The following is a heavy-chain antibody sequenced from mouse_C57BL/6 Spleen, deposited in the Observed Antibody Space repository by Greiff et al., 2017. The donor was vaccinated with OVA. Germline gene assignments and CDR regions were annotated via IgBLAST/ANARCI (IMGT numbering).Heavy chain of an antibody. CDR1: GYTFTDYN. CDR3: ARNPFRYGSSYDWYFDV. Sequence: DVQLQESGPGLVKPGASVKMSCKASGYTFTDYNMHWVKQRHGKSLEWIGYINPNNGGTSYNQKFKGKATLTVNKSSSTAYMELRSLTSEDSAVYYCARNPFRYGSSYDWYFDVWGTGTTVTVSS. D-gene: IGHD1-1*01. J-gene: IGHJ1*03. V-gene: IGHV1-22*01. CDR2: INPNNGGT.